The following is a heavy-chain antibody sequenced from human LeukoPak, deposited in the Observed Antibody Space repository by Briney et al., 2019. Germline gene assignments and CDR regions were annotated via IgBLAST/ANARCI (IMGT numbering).Heavy chain of an antibody. J-gene: IGHJ4*02. Sequence: GRSLRLSCAASGFTFDDYAMHWVRQAPGKGLEWVSGISWNSGSIGYADSVKGRFTISRDNAKNSLYLQMNSLRAEDTALYYCAKGVGPAAPLFDYWGQGTLVTVSS. V-gene: IGHV3-9*01. D-gene: IGHD2-2*01. CDR3: AKGVGPAAPLFDY. CDR1: GFTFDDYA. CDR2: ISWNSGSI.